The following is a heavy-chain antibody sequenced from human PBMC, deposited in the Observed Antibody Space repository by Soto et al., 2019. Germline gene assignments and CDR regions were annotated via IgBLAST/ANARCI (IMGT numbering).Heavy chain of an antibody. D-gene: IGHD6-6*01. CDR3: ARSLSTIGARLDY. J-gene: IGHJ4*01. Sequence: ASVKVSCKASGYIFTDYYLHWVRQPPGQGLEYMGWINPNTGGTKYSQRFQGRVTMTGGTLLLNWLTSDDTAVYYCARSLSTIGARLDYWGQGTLVTVSS. CDR1: GYIFTDYY. V-gene: IGHV1-2*02. CDR2: INPNTGGT.